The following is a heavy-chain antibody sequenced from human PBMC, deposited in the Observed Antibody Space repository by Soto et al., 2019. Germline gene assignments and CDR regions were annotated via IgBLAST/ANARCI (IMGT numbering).Heavy chain of an antibody. Sequence: PSETLSLTCTVSGGSISSYYWIWIRQPTGKGLEWIGSTYYSGSTNYNPSLKSRVTISVDTSKNQISLKLTSVTAADTSMYYCARAGARGSGYYRWFDSWGQGTLVTVSS. CDR1: GGSISSYY. CDR2: TYYSGST. D-gene: IGHD3-22*01. CDR3: ARAGARGSGYYRWFDS. J-gene: IGHJ5*01. V-gene: IGHV4-59*08.